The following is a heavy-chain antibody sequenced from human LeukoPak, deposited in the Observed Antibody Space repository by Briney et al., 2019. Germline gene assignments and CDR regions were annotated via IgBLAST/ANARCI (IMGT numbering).Heavy chain of an antibody. D-gene: IGHD4-11*01. V-gene: IGHV3-7*01. Sequence: GGSLRLSCAASGFTFSISWMTWVRQAPGKGLEWLANIKEDGGKENYVDSVKGRFTISRDNAKNSVYLQLNSLRVEDTALYYCARDRAYNAFDIWGQGTMVTVSS. CDR1: GFTFSISW. J-gene: IGHJ3*02. CDR3: ARDRAYNAFDI. CDR2: IKEDGGKE.